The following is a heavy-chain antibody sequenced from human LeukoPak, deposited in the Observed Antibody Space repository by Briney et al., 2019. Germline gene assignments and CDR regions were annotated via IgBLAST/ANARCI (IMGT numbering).Heavy chain of an antibody. V-gene: IGHV3-21*01. CDR1: GFNFTNYN. Sequence: GGSLRLSCAASGFNFTNYNMNWVRQAPGKGLEWVSSIHSSSGSIYYADSLKGRFTISRDNAKNSLYLQMNSLRAEDTAVYDCARDLAWDAFDIWGQGTMVTVSS. CDR2: IHSSSGSI. CDR3: ARDLAWDAFDI. J-gene: IGHJ3*02.